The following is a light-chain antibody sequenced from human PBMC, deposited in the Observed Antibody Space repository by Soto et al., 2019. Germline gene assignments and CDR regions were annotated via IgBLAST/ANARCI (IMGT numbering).Light chain of an antibody. J-gene: IGKJ4*01. CDR3: QQSASSPLT. V-gene: IGKV3-20*01. CDR2: DAS. Sequence: EIVLTQSPGTLSVSPGERATLSYRASQSVGRNYLAWYQQKPGQAPRLLIYDASSRATGIPDRFSGSGSGTDFTLTISRLEPEDFAVYSCQQSASSPLTFGGGTKVEAK. CDR1: QSVGRNY.